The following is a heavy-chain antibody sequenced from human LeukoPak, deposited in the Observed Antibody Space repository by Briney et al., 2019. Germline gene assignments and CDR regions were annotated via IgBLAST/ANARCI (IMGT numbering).Heavy chain of an antibody. Sequence: SETLSLTCAVYGGSFSGYYWSWIRQPPGKGLEWIWEINHSGSTNYNPSLKSRVTISVDPSKNQFSLKLSSVTAADTAVYYCARDQHYGSGSYYNYYYYGMDVWGKGTTVTVSS. CDR3: ARDQHYGSGSYYNYYYYGMDV. V-gene: IGHV4-34*01. CDR2: INHSGST. CDR1: GGSFSGYY. D-gene: IGHD3-10*01. J-gene: IGHJ6*04.